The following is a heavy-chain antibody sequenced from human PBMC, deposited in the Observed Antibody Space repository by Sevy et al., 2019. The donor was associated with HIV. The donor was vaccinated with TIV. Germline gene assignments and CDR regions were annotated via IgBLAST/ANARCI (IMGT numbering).Heavy chain of an antibody. CDR2: ISYDGSNK. J-gene: IGHJ4*02. V-gene: IGHV3-30-3*01. D-gene: IGHD3-16*02. Sequence: GGSLRLSCAASGFTFSSYAMHWVRQAPGKGLEWVAVISYDGSNKYYADSVKGRFTISRDNSKNTLYLQMNSLRAEDTAVYYGAGDGPGVVWGSYRFHYFDYWGQGTLVTVSS. CDR1: GFTFSSYA. CDR3: AGDGPGVVWGSYRFHYFDY.